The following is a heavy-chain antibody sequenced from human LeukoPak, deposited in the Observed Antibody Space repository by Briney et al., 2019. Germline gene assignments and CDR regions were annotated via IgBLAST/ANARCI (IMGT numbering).Heavy chain of an antibody. D-gene: IGHD4-17*01. Sequence: PGGSLGLSCAASGFTFSDYWMHWVRQVPGKGLVWVSGMDSDGGTRNYADAVKGRFTISRDNAKNTLYLEMNSLRVEDRGIYYCGRGKLPGTVTDWGQGTPVTVSS. V-gene: IGHV3-74*01. CDR3: GRGKLPGTVTD. CDR2: MDSDGGTR. J-gene: IGHJ4*02. CDR1: GFTFSDYW.